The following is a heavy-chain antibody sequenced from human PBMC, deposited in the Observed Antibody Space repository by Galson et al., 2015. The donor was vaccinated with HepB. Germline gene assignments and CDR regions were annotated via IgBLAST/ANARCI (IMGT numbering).Heavy chain of an antibody. CDR1: GGSISSYY. CDR2: IYYSGST. J-gene: IGHJ4*02. CDR3: ARFVYDSATFDY. Sequence: SETLSLTCTVSGGSISSYYWSWIRQPPGKGLEWIGYIYYSGSTNYNPSLKSRVTISVDTSKNQFSLKLSSVTAADTAVYYCARFVYDSATFDYWGQGTLVTVSS. D-gene: IGHD5/OR15-5a*01. V-gene: IGHV4-59*01.